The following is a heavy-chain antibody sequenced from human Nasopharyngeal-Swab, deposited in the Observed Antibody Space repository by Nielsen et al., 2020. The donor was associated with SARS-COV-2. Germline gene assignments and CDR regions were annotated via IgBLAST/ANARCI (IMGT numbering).Heavy chain of an antibody. CDR1: GGSISSYY. D-gene: IGHD3-3*01. J-gene: IGHJ5*02. V-gene: IGHV4-59*08. CDR2: IYYSGST. Sequence: SETLSLTCTVSGGSISSYYWSWIRQPPGKGLEWIGYIYYSGSTNYNPSLKSRVTISVDTSKNQFSLKLSSVTAADTAVYYCARLAAPYYDFWSGYYGVYGWFDPWGQGTLVTVSS. CDR3: ARLAAPYYDFWSGYYGVYGWFDP.